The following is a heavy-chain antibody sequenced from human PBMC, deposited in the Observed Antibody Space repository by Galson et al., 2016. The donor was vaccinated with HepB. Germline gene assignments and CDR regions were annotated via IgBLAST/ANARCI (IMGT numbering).Heavy chain of an antibody. Sequence: QSGAEVKKPGESLKISCKGSGYTFTKYWIGWVRQRPGRGLEWMGIIYPGDSDTKYSPSFQGQVTISADESISTAYLQLSSLKASDTAIYYCARHKGYGDSGAETYFYNAMDVWGQGTTVTVSS. CDR3: ARHKGYGDSGAETYFYNAMDV. V-gene: IGHV5-51*01. CDR1: GYTFTKYW. J-gene: IGHJ6*02. D-gene: IGHD4-17*01. CDR2: IYPGDSDT.